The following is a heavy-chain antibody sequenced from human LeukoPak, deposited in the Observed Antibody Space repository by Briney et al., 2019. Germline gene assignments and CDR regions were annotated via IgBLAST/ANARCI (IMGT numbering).Heavy chain of an antibody. CDR2: ISSSGSTI. Sequence: PGGSLRLSCAASGFTFSSYEMNWVRQAPGKGLEWVSYISSSGSTIYYADSVKGRFTISRDNAKNSLYLQMNSLRAEDTAVYYCARVGSGWSEDYFDYWGQGTLVTVSS. J-gene: IGHJ4*02. CDR1: GFTFSSYE. D-gene: IGHD6-19*01. CDR3: ARVGSGWSEDYFDY. V-gene: IGHV3-48*03.